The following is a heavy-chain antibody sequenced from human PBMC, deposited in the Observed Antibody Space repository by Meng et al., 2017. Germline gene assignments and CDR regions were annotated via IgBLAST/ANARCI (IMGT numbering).Heavy chain of an antibody. J-gene: IGHJ5*02. CDR1: GGSIRSRSYY. CDR2: IYYSGST. CDR3: ARVPYYGSGSYQYNWFDP. D-gene: IGHD3-10*01. Sequence: QGSEPGLLKPSGTLSLTCNVSGGSIRSRSYYWGWIRQPPGKGLEWIGSIYYSGSTSYTPSLKSRVTISVDTSKNQFSLKLSSVTAADTAVYYCARVPYYGSGSYQYNWFDPWGQGTLVTVSS. V-gene: IGHV4-39*07.